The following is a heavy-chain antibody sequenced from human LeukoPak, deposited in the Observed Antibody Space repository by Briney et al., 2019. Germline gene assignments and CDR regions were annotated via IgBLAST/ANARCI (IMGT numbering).Heavy chain of an antibody. CDR2: IYYSGST. J-gene: IGHJ5*02. CDR1: GGSISSYY. D-gene: IGHD3-16*02. Sequence: SETLSLTCTVSGGSISSYYWSWIRQPPGKGLEWIGYIYYSGSTNYNPSLKSRVTISVDTSKNQFSLKLSSVTAADTAVYYCARETDGYVWGSYRQNWFDPWGQGTLVTVSS. V-gene: IGHV4-59*01. CDR3: ARETDGYVWGSYRQNWFDP.